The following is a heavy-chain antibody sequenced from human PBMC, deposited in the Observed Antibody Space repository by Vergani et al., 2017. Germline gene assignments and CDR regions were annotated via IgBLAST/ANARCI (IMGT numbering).Heavy chain of an antibody. CDR1: GFTFSSYA. V-gene: IGHV3-64D*06. CDR3: VKTGPDYGSGSRTLGY. CDR2: ISSNGGST. Sequence: EVQLVESGGGLVQPGGSLRLSCSASGFTFSSYAMHWVRQAPGKGLEYVSAISSNGGSTYYADSVKGRFTISRDNSKNTLYLQMSSLRAEDTAVYYCVKTGPDYGSGSRTLGYWGQGTLVTVSS. D-gene: IGHD3-10*01. J-gene: IGHJ4*02.